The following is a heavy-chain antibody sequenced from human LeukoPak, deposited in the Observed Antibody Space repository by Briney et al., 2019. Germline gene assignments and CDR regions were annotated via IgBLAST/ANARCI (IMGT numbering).Heavy chain of an antibody. CDR2: ISGSGGST. J-gene: IGHJ4*02. Sequence: GGSLRLSCAASGFTFSSYAMSWVRQAPGKGLEWVSAISGSGGSTYYADSVKGRFTISRDNSKSTLYLQMNSLRAEDTAVYYYTGFIPLYDSSGYPYWGQGTLVTVSS. V-gene: IGHV3-23*01. CDR1: GFTFSSYA. D-gene: IGHD3-22*01. CDR3: TGFIPLYDSSGYPY.